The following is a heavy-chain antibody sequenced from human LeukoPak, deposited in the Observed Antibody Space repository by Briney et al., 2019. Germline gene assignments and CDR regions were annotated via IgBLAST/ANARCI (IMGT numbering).Heavy chain of an antibody. CDR2: ISSSASAI. CDR3: ARGRGITIYGIPYSFDY. CDR1: GFTFRDYH. V-gene: IGHV3-11*04. D-gene: IGHD3-3*01. Sequence: PGGSLRLSCAASGFTFRDYHMSWMCQAPGKGLEWVSYISSSASAIYYADSVKGRFTISRDDAKNSLYLQMNSLRAEDTALYYCARGRGITIYGIPYSFDYWGQGTLVTVSS. J-gene: IGHJ4*02.